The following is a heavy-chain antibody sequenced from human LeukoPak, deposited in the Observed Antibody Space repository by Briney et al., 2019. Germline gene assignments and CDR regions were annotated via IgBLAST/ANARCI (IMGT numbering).Heavy chain of an antibody. CDR1: GFTFSSYA. Sequence: PGGSLRLSCAASGFTFSSYAMSWVRQAPGKGLEWVSAISGSGGSTYYADSVKGRFTISRDNAKNSLYLQMNSLRAEDTAVYYCVPSGMGTGPFDYWGQGTLVTVSS. CDR2: ISGSGGST. J-gene: IGHJ4*02. CDR3: VPSGMGTGPFDY. D-gene: IGHD5-24*01. V-gene: IGHV3-23*01.